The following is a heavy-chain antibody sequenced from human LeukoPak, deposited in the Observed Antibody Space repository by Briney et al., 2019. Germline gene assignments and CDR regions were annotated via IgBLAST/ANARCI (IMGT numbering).Heavy chain of an antibody. Sequence: GGSLRLSCAASGFTVSSNYMSWVRQAPGKGLEWVSVIYSGGSTYYADSVKGRFTISRDNSKNTLYLQMNSLRAEDTAVYYCARGGSVYYYDSSGYGAFDIRGQGTMVTVSS. CDR1: GFTVSSNY. CDR2: IYSGGST. D-gene: IGHD3-22*01. V-gene: IGHV3-53*01. CDR3: ARGGSVYYYDSSGYGAFDI. J-gene: IGHJ3*02.